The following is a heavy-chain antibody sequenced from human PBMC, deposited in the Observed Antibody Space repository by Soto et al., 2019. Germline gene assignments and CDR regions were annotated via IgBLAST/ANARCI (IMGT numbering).Heavy chain of an antibody. CDR1: GVSLRGYY. J-gene: IGHJ4*02. Sequence: QVQLQQWGAGRLKPSDTLSLTCAVSGVSLRGYYWAWIRQSPGKGLQWIGDINHSGDTNYNPSLKSRVTISLDTSKSQFSLRLTSVTAADSAMYYCTRRGGWSPPSADWGPGTLVTVSS. D-gene: IGHD6-19*01. CDR2: INHSGDT. CDR3: TRRGGWSPPSAD. V-gene: IGHV4-34*02.